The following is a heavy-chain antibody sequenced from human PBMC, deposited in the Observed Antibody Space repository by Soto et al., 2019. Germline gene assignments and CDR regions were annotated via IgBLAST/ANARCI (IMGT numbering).Heavy chain of an antibody. Sequence: SETLSLTCTVSGGSISSGGYYWSWIRQHPGKGLEWIGYIYYSGSTYYNPSLKSRVTISVDTSKNQFSRKLSSVTAADTAMYYCARGAGVTARNPFDYWGQGTLVTVSS. V-gene: IGHV4-31*03. J-gene: IGHJ4*02. CDR1: GGSISSGGYY. D-gene: IGHD5-18*01. CDR3: ARGAGVTARNPFDY. CDR2: IYYSGST.